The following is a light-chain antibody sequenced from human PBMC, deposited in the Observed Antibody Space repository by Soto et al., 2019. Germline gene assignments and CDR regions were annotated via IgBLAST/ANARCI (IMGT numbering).Light chain of an antibody. CDR3: CSYAGSSTYV. V-gene: IGLV2-23*02. J-gene: IGLJ1*01. CDR2: EVS. Sequence: ITITSTGTSSDVGSYNLVSWYQQHPGKAPKLMIYEVSKRPSGVSNRFSGSKSGNTASLTISGLQAEDEADYYCCSYAGSSTYVFGTGTKVTVL. CDR1: SSDVGSYNL.